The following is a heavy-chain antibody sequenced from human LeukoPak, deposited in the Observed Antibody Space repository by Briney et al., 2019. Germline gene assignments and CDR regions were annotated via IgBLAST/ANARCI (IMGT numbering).Heavy chain of an antibody. D-gene: IGHD3-9*01. CDR3: ARDGDLDWLPSGF. CDR2: INPNSGDT. V-gene: IGHV1-2*02. J-gene: IGHJ4*02. Sequence: GASVKVSCKAFGYTFTDYYMHWVRQAPGQGLEWVGWINPNSGDTKYAKRFQGRVTMTRDTSISAAYMELTRLTSDDTAVYYCARDGDLDWLPSGFWGQGTLVTVSS. CDR1: GYTFTDYY.